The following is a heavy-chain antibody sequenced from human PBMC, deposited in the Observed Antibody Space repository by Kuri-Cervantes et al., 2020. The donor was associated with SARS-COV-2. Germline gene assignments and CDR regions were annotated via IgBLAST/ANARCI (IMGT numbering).Heavy chain of an antibody. J-gene: IGHJ4*02. CDR3: ARVGYQLLLGIDY. Sequence: SQTLSLTCSVSGGSISSGGYSWSWIRQPPGKGLEWIGYIYYSGSTYYNPSLKSRVTISVDTSKNQFSLRLRFVTAADTAVYYCARVGYQLLLGIDYWGQGTLVTVSS. D-gene: IGHD2-2*01. CDR1: GGSISSGGYS. V-gene: IGHV4-30-4*07. CDR2: IYYSGST.